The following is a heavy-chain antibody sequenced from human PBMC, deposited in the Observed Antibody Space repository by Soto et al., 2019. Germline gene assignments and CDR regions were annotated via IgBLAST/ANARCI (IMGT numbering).Heavy chain of an antibody. CDR2: INAGNGNT. J-gene: IGHJ5*02. V-gene: IGHV1-3*01. Sequence: ASVKVSCKASGYTFTSYAMHWVRQAPGQRLEWMGWINAGNGNTKYSQKFQGRVTITRDTSASTAYMELSSLRSEDTAVYYCARAVMVVAATPFDPWGQGTLVTVSS. CDR3: ARAVMVVAATPFDP. CDR1: GYTFTSYA. D-gene: IGHD2-15*01.